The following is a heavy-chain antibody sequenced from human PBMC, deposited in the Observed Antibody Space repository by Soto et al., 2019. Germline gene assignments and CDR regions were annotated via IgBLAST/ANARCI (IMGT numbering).Heavy chain of an antibody. CDR1: GYTFTNYG. V-gene: IGHV1-18*01. J-gene: IGHJ6*02. CDR2: INTYHGNT. Sequence: QVQLVQSGAELKKPGASVKVSCKASGYTFTNYGISWVRQAPGQGLEWMGWINTYHGNTKYAQKLQGRVTMTKDTSTRTAYMELTSLRSDDTAVYYWARSPGYSASWGYFYYGMKIWGQGTTVIVSS. D-gene: IGHD6-13*01. CDR3: ARSPGYSASWGYFYYGMKI.